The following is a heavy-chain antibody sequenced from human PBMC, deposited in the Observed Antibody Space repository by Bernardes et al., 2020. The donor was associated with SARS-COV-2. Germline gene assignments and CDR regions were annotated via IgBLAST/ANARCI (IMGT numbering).Heavy chain of an antibody. D-gene: IGHD6-25*01. Sequence: GGSLRLSCAASGFTLSSFAMSWVRQAPGKGLEWVSEISGSGGSAHYADSAKGRFTISRDNSKNTLYLQMNSLRAEDTAIYYCAKDSDSSDLEYWGQGTLVTVSS. J-gene: IGHJ4*02. V-gene: IGHV3-23*01. CDR1: GFTLSSFA. CDR2: ISGSGGSA. CDR3: AKDSDSSDLEY.